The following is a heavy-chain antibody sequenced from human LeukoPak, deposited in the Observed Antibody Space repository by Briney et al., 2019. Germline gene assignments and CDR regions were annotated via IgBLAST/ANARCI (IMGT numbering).Heavy chain of an antibody. CDR2: IKSKTDGGTT. V-gene: IGHV3-15*01. CDR1: GFTFSDAW. CDR3: TTQGAYYYVWGSYDY. Sequence: GGSLRLSCAASGFTFSDAWMSWVRQAPGKGLEWVGRIKSKTDGGTTDYAAPVKGRFTISRDDSKNTLYLQMNSLKTEDTAVYYCTTQGAYYYVWGSYDYWGQGTLVTVSS. J-gene: IGHJ4*02. D-gene: IGHD3-16*01.